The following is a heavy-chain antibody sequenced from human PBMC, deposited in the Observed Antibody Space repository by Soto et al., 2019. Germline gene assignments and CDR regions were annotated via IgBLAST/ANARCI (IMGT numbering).Heavy chain of an antibody. Sequence: SETLSLTWTVAGGYITGGGISSTTYYWGWMRQPPGKGLEWIASFFIGGTTYYNPSLKSRVTTSVDTSKNQFSLKLSSVTAADTAVYYCSRHAGLGWPPHGFDPWGQGILVTV. CDR3: SRHAGLGWPPHGFDP. CDR1: GGYITGGGISSTTYY. V-gene: IGHV4-39*01. D-gene: IGHD6-19*01. J-gene: IGHJ5*02. CDR2: FFIGGTT.